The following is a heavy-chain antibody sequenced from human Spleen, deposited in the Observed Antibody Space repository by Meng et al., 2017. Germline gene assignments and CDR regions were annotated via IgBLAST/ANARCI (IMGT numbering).Heavy chain of an antibody. CDR3: ASGMAVIDY. CDR2: INPGTGGT. D-gene: IGHD5-24*01. Sequence: CGREGRRPGACGNVSCKTSRYTLTGYFMRWVRQAPEQGLEWMGRINPGTGGTDYAQKFHGRVAMTSDTSINTAYMEPSRLKSDDTVVYFCASGMAVIDYWGQGTLVTVSS. CDR1: RYTLTGYF. J-gene: IGHJ4*02. V-gene: IGHV1-2*05.